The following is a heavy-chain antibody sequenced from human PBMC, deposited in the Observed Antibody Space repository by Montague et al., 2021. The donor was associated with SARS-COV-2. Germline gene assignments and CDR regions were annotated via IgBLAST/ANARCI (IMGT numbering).Heavy chain of an antibody. V-gene: IGHV3-33*01. J-gene: IGHJ6*02. CDR3: ARVASYYYGMDV. CDR1: GFTFSSYG. CDR2: IWYDGSNK. Sequence: SRILSLSASGFTFSSYGMHWVRQAPGKGLEWVAVIWYDGSNKYYADSVKGRFTISRDNSKNTLYLQMNSLRAEDTAVYYCARVASYYYGMDVWGQGTTVTVSS.